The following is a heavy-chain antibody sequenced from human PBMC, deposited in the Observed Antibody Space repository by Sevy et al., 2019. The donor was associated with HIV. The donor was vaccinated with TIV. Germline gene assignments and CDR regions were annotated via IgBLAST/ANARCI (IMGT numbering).Heavy chain of an antibody. CDR1: GFTFSKYS. V-gene: IGHV3-23*01. J-gene: IGHJ4*02. CDR3: AREGCTKPHDY. Sequence: GGSLRFSVAASGFTFSKYSMGWFRQPPGKGLEGVSNLSLGFGGINYADPVKGRFTISRDNSKSSVYLQMNNLRPEDTAVYYCAREGCTKPHDYWGQGTLVTVSS. D-gene: IGHD2-8*01. CDR2: LSLGFGGI.